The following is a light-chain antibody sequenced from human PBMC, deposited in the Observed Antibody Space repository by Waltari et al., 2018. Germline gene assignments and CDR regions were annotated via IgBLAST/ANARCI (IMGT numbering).Light chain of an antibody. Sequence: QSVLTQPPSASGPPGQRFTLSCSGITSNIGSNVGHRYQPFPGKAPKLLIYRSDQRPSGVPDRFSGSKSGTSASLAISGLQSEDEADYYCAAWDDSLHGHWVFGGGTKVTVL. CDR2: RSD. CDR3: AAWDDSLHGHWV. CDR1: TSNIGSNV. J-gene: IGLJ3*02. V-gene: IGLV1-44*01.